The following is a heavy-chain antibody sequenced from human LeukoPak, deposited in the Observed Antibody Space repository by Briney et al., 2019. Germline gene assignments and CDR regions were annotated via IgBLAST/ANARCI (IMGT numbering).Heavy chain of an antibody. CDR1: GFTFSNAW. CDR2: VKSKTAGETT. J-gene: IGHJ4*02. CDR3: TTEGTYSDH. D-gene: IGHD3-10*01. Sequence: GGSLRLSCAASGFTFSNAWMSWVRQAPGKGLEWVGRVKSKTAGETTDYAAPVKGRFTISRDDSKNTLYLLMNGLKTEDTAVYYCTTEGTYSDHWGQGTLVTVSS. V-gene: IGHV3-15*01.